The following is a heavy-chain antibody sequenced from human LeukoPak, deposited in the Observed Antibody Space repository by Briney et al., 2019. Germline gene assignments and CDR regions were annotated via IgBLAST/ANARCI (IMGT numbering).Heavy chain of an antibody. Sequence: SVKVSCKASGVTFSSYAISWVRQAPGQGLEWMGGIIPMFGTTNYAKKFQDTVTFTADESTSTAYMELSSLRSEDTALYYCARGGIKIFGVVQNWFDPWGQGTLVTVSS. D-gene: IGHD3-3*01. J-gene: IGHJ5*02. CDR1: GVTFSSYA. CDR3: ARGGIKIFGVVQNWFDP. CDR2: IIPMFGTT. V-gene: IGHV1-69*13.